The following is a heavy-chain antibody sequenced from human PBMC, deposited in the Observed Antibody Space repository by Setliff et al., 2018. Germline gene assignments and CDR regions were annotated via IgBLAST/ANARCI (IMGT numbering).Heavy chain of an antibody. Sequence: SETLSLTCRVSGDSISDYHWSWIHQPPGQGLEWIGYIYSSGRTNYNPSLKSRVSLSLDTSKNQFSLKLNSVTAADTAVYYCARGIEYYYESSGFYYASTYWYFDLWGRGTLVTVSS. V-gene: IGHV4-4*09. J-gene: IGHJ2*01. CDR3: ARGIEYYYESSGFYYASTYWYFDL. CDR1: GDSISDYH. CDR2: IYSSGRT. D-gene: IGHD3-22*01.